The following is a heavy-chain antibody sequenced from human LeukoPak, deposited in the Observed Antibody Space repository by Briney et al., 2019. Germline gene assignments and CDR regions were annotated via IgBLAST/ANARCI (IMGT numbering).Heavy chain of an antibody. CDR3: ARARYVNSFYAFDI. Sequence: SETLSLTCTVSGGSISSYYWSWIRLPPGKELECVGYLSKSGNTNYSPSLKSRVTIFGDTSKNQFFLKLSSVTAADTAVYYCARARYVNSFYAFDIWGQGTLVTVSS. CDR1: GGSISSYY. CDR2: LSKSGNT. J-gene: IGHJ3*02. D-gene: IGHD3-9*01. V-gene: IGHV4-59*01.